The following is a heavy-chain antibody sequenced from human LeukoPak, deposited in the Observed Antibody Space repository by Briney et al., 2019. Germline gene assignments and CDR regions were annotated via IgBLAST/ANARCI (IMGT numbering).Heavy chain of an antibody. CDR1: GGSISSYY. D-gene: IGHD3-10*01. Sequence: SETLSLTCTVSGGSISSYYWSWIRQPAGKGLEWIGRIYTSGSTNYNPSLKSRVTISVDTSKNQFSLKLSSVTAADTAVYYCARSQYGSGSYPPPYFDYWGQGTLVTVSS. V-gene: IGHV4-4*07. CDR3: ARSQYGSGSYPPPYFDY. CDR2: IYTSGST. J-gene: IGHJ4*02.